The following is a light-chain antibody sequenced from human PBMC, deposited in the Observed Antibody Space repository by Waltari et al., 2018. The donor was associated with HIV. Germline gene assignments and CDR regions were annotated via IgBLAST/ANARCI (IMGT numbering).Light chain of an antibody. Sequence: EIVLTQSPATLSLSPGERATLSCRASQSVGTFLAWYQQKPGQAPRLLIYAVSKRATGIPARFSGSGSGTDFTLTISSLEPEDFAIYYCQRRTNWPPEITFGGGSKVGIK. CDR1: QSVGTF. CDR2: AVS. V-gene: IGKV3-11*01. J-gene: IGKJ4*01. CDR3: QRRTNWPPEIT.